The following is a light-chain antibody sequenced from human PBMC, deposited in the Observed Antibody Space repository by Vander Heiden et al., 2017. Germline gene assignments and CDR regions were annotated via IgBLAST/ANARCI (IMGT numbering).Light chain of an antibody. Sequence: QSVLTQPPSVSGAPGQRVTISCTGSSSNIGAGYDVHWYQQLPGTAPKLLIYGNSNRPSGVPDRFSGSKSGTSASLAITGLQAEDEADYYCQSYDSSLSGSLVFGTGTKV. CDR2: GNS. J-gene: IGLJ1*01. CDR3: QSYDSSLSGSLV. CDR1: SSNIGAGYD. V-gene: IGLV1-40*01.